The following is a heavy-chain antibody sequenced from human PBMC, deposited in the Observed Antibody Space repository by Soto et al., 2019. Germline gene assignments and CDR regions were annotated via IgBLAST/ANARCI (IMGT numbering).Heavy chain of an antibody. D-gene: IGHD2-15*01. CDR1: GFTFSSYG. V-gene: IGHV3-33*01. CDR2: IWYDGSNK. Sequence: WSLRLSCAASGFTFSSYGMHWVRQAPGKGLEWVAVIWYDGSNKYYADSVKGRFTISRDNSKNTLYLQMNSLRAEDTAVYYCARDSLGYCSGGSCKGPDYWGQGTLVTVYS. CDR3: ARDSLGYCSGGSCKGPDY. J-gene: IGHJ4*02.